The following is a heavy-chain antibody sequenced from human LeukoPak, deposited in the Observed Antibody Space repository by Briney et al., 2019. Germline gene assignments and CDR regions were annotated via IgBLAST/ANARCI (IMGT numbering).Heavy chain of an antibody. V-gene: IGHV4-38-2*02. D-gene: IGHD3/OR15-3a*01. J-gene: IGHJ4*02. CDR2: MYHSGST. CDR3: AREPTYDFWSGYPFDY. Sequence: SETLSLTCTVSGYSISSGYFWSWIRQPPGKGLEWIGSMYHSGSTYYNPSLKSRVTISVDMSKNQFSLKLSSVTAADTAVYYCAREPTYDFWSGYPFDYWGQGTLVTVSS. CDR1: GYSISSGYF.